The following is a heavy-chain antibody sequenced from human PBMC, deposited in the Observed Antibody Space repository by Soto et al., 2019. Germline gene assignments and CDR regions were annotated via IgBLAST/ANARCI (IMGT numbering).Heavy chain of an antibody. J-gene: IGHJ6*02. D-gene: IGHD6-13*01. CDR3: AKNGASSKTWYMWYYALDV. CDR2: ISSSGGNT. CDR1: GFTFSDYA. V-gene: IGHV3-23*01. Sequence: EEHLLESGGGLVQPGGSLRLSCADSGFTFSDYAMTWVRQAPGKGLEWVSGISSSGGNTYYADSVKGRFNITRDNSKNTLYLQMDSLRAEDTAVYYCAKNGASSKTWYMWYYALDVWGQGTTVTVSS.